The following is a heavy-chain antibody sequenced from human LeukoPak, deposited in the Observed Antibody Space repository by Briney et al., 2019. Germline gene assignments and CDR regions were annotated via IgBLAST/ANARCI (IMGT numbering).Heavy chain of an antibody. CDR1: GYTFTSYD. D-gene: IGHD2-15*01. CDR2: MNPNSGNT. Sequence: ASVKVSCKASGYTFTSYDINWVRQATGQGLEWMGWMNPNSGNTGYAQKFQGRVTMTRNTSISTACMELSSLRSEDTAVYYCARALGYCSGGSCSNYYYYGMDVWGQGTTVTVSS. CDR3: ARALGYCSGGSCSNYYYYGMDV. V-gene: IGHV1-8*01. J-gene: IGHJ6*02.